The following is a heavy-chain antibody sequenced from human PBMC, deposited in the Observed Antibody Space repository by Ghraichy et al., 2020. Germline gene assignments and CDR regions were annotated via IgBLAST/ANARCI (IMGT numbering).Heavy chain of an antibody. CDR3: ARGGGSEQQLGDYCFDY. CDR1: DFNLSTYG. Sequence: GGSLRLSCRTFDFNLSTYGMRWVRQAPGKGLEWVAHIKQDGSEKYYADSVKGRFTISRDNAEETVYLHMTSLRVDDTAIYYCARGGGSEQQLGDYCFDYWGQRTLVTVSS. CDR2: IKQDGSEK. V-gene: IGHV3-7*03. D-gene: IGHD1-1*01. J-gene: IGHJ4*01.